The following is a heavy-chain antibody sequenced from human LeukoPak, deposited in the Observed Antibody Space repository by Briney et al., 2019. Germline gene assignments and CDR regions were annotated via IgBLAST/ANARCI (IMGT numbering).Heavy chain of an antibody. CDR3: ARSGVGYYYDSSGYYPLDY. CDR1: GYTFTSYD. J-gene: IGHJ4*02. V-gene: IGHV1-18*01. Sequence: ASVKVSCKASGYTFTSYDISWVRQAPGQGLEWMGWISAYSGYTNYPQKLQGRVTMTTDTSTSTAYMELRSLRSDDTALYYCARSGVGYYYDSSGYYPLDYWGQGTLATVSS. CDR2: ISAYSGYT. D-gene: IGHD3-22*01.